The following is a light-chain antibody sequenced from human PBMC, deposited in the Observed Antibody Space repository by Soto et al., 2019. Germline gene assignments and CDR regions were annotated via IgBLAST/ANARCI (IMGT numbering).Light chain of an antibody. CDR2: AAS. Sequence: IQMTQSPSSLSASVGDRVTITCRASQSISSYLNWYQQKPGKAPKPLIYAASSLQSGVPSRFSGSGSGTDFTLTISSLQPEDFATYYCQQSYSIPWTFGQGTKVDIK. J-gene: IGKJ1*01. CDR1: QSISSY. V-gene: IGKV1-39*01. CDR3: QQSYSIPWT.